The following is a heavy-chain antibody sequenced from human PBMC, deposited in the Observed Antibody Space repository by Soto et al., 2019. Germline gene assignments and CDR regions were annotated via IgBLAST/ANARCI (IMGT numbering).Heavy chain of an antibody. CDR1: GFSFCHSG. CDR3: AKDQGTPVSGALGRCLDF. D-gene: IGHD1-26*01. CDR2: IWYDGSNQ. J-gene: IGHJ4*02. V-gene: IGHV3-33*03. Sequence: TGGSLRLSCAASGFSFCHSGMHWVRQAPGKGLEWVAIIWYDGSNQVYADSVKGRFTISRDNSRNTLYLQMSSLRAEDTAMYYCAKDQGTPVSGALGRCLDFWGQGVPVTVSS.